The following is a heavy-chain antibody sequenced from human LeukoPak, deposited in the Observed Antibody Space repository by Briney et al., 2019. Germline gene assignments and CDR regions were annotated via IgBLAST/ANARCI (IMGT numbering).Heavy chain of an antibody. V-gene: IGHV4-59*01. Sequence: KASETLSLTCTVSGGSISSYYWSWIRQPPGKGLEWIGYIYYSGSTNYNPSLKSRVTISVDTSKNQFSLKLSSVTAADTAVYYCARGHSSGSNYYYYYYMDVWGKGTTVTVSS. D-gene: IGHD6-19*01. CDR2: IYYSGST. CDR3: ARGHSSGSNYYYYYYMDV. J-gene: IGHJ6*03. CDR1: GGSISSYY.